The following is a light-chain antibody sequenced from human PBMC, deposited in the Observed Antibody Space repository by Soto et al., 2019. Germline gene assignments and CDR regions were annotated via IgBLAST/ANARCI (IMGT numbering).Light chain of an antibody. CDR3: AACDDSLSGPV. J-gene: IGLJ3*02. V-gene: IGLV1-47*02. Sequence: QSVLTQPPSASGTPGQRVTISCSGSSSNIGSNYVYWYQQLPGTAPKLLIYSNNQRPSGVPDRFSGSKSGASASLAISGLRSEDEADYYCAACDDSLSGPVFGGGTHLTVL. CDR2: SNN. CDR1: SSNIGSNY.